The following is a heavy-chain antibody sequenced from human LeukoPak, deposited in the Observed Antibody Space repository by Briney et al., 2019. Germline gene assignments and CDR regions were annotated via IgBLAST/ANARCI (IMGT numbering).Heavy chain of an antibody. D-gene: IGHD3-10*01. CDR1: GYTFTNYG. J-gene: IGHJ6*02. V-gene: IGHV1-18*01. CDR2: ISAYNGYT. CDR3: VREVTMVRGVITFYHYNGMDV. Sequence: ASVKVSCNASGYTFTNYGVSWVRQAPGQGLEWMGWISAYNGYTNYAQNFQGRVTMTTDASTSTAYMELRSLRSDDTAVYYCVREVTMVRGVITFYHYNGMDVWGQGTAVTVSS.